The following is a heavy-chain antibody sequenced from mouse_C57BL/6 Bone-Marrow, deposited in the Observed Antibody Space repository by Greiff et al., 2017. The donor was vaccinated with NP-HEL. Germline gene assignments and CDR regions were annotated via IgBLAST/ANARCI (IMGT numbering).Heavy chain of an antibody. Sequence: VQLKESGPGMVKPSQSLSLTCTVTGYSITSGYDWHWIRHFPGNKLEWMGYISYSGSTNYNPSLKSRISITHDTSKNTFFLKLNSVTTEDTATYDCARDDGYEGYFYVWGTGTTVTVSS. CDR2: ISYSGST. CDR1: GYSITSGYD. CDR3: ARDDGYEGYFYV. D-gene: IGHD2-2*01. V-gene: IGHV3-1*01. J-gene: IGHJ1*03.